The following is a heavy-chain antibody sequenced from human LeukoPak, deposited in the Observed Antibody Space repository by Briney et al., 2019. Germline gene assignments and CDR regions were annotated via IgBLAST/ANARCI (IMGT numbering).Heavy chain of an antibody. CDR3: ARVQDGSGSYYNTITSYYYYGIDV. V-gene: IGHV1-18*01. Sequence: ASVKVSCKASGYTFTSYGISWVRQAPGQGLEWMGWISAYNGNTNYAQKLQGRVTMTTDTSTSTAYMELRSLRSDDTAVYYCARVQDGSGSYYNTITSYYYYGIDVWGQGTTVTVSS. D-gene: IGHD3-10*01. CDR2: ISAYNGNT. J-gene: IGHJ6*02. CDR1: GYTFTSYG.